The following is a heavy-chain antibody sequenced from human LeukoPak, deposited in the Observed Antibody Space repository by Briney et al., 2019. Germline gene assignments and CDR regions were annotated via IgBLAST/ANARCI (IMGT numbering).Heavy chain of an antibody. CDR2: IIPIFGTA. V-gene: IGHV1-69*13. J-gene: IGHJ4*02. D-gene: IGHD3-22*01. CDR3: AADPDGSSGSTFFDY. CDR1: GGTFSSYA. Sequence: ASVKVSCKASGGTFSSYAISWVRQAPGQGLEWMGGIIPIFGTANYAQKFQGRVTITADESTSTAYMELSSLRSEDTAVYYCAADPDGSSGSTFFDYWGQGTLVTVSS.